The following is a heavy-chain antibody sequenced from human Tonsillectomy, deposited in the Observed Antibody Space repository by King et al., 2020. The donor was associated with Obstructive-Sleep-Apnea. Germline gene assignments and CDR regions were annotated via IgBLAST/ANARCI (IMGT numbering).Heavy chain of an antibody. CDR3: AGADYYDSSGYYYESGFDY. Sequence: VQLVESGGGLVKPGGSLRLSCAASGFTFSSYSMNWVRQAPGEGLEWVSSISRSSSFIYYADSVKGRFTISRDNAKNSLCLQMNSLRAEDTAVYYWAGADYYDSSGYYYESGFDYWGQGTLVTVSS. D-gene: IGHD3-22*01. J-gene: IGHJ4*02. CDR2: ISRSSSFI. V-gene: IGHV3-21*01. CDR1: GFTFSSYS.